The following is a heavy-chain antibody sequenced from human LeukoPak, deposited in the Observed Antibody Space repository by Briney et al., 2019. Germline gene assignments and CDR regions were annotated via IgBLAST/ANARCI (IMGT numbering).Heavy chain of an antibody. D-gene: IGHD3-22*01. CDR1: GYTFTSYY. Sequence: ASVKVSCTASGYTFTSYYMHWERHAPGQGLEWMAIINPSGGSTSYAQKFQGRVTMTRDMSTSTVYMELSSLRSEDTAVYYCARGLSYDSSGYYYDSKYYFDYWGQGTLVTVSS. J-gene: IGHJ4*02. CDR3: ARGLSYDSSGYYYDSKYYFDY. V-gene: IGHV1-46*01. CDR2: INPSGGST.